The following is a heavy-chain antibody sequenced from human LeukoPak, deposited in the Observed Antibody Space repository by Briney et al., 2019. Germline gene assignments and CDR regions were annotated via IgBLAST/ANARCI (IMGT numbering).Heavy chain of an antibody. Sequence: GGSLTLSCGASGFTFSSYNMNWVRQAPGKGLEWVSSITSGSSYRFYADSEKGRFTISRDNAKNSLYLQMNSLRAEDTAVYYCARDPYSGSYGNYYYYFMDVWGKGTTVTISS. CDR2: ITSGSSYR. CDR3: ARDPYSGSYGNYYYYFMDV. J-gene: IGHJ6*03. V-gene: IGHV3-21*01. D-gene: IGHD1-26*01. CDR1: GFTFSSYN.